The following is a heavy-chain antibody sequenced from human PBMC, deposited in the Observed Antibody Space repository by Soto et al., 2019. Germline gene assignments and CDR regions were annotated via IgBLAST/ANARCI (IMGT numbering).Heavy chain of an antibody. CDR2: SSWDRGSI. V-gene: IGHV3-9*01. CDR1: GFTFDDYA. D-gene: IGHD3-3*01. Sequence: EVQLVESGGGLVQPGRSLRLSCAASGFTFDDYAMHWVRQAPGKGLEWVSGSSWDRGSIGYADSGKGRFTISRDNAKNSLYLQMNSLRAEDTALYYCAKDSGLRFLEWLLGGNAFDIWGQGTMVIVSS. J-gene: IGHJ3*02. CDR3: AKDSGLRFLEWLLGGNAFDI.